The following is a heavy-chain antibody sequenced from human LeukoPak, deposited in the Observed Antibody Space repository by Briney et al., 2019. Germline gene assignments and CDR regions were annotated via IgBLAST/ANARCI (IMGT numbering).Heavy chain of an antibody. J-gene: IGHJ4*02. V-gene: IGHV1-2*02. Sequence: ASVKVSCKASGYTFTGYYMHWVRQAPGQGPEWMGWINPNSGGTNYAQKFQGRVTMTRDTSISTAYMELSRLRSDDTAVYYCASTVVVISSFDYWGQGTLVTVSS. CDR3: ASTVVVISSFDY. CDR1: GYTFTGYY. CDR2: INPNSGGT. D-gene: IGHD3-22*01.